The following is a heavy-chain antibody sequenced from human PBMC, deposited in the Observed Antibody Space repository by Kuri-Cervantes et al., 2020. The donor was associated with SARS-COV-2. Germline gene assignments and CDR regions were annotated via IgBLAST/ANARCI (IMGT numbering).Heavy chain of an antibody. CDR1: GGTFSSYA. J-gene: IGHJ6*02. CDR3: ARGGGYSGPEVRRLYYYYYGMDV. Sequence: SVKVSCKASGGTFSSYAISWVRQAPGQGLEWMGGIIPIFGIANYAQKFQGRVTITADKSTSTAYMELSSLRSEDTAVYYCARGGGYSGPEVRRLYYYYYGMDVWGQGTTVTVSS. V-gene: IGHV1-69*10. CDR2: IIPIFGIA. D-gene: IGHD5-12*01.